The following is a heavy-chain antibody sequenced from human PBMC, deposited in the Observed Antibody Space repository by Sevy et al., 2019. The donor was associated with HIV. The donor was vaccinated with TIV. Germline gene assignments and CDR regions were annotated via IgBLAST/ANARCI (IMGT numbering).Heavy chain of an antibody. CDR3: ARNDYYDTMGGTGNFDY. CDR1: GFTFSSYA. V-gene: IGHV3-23*01. D-gene: IGHD3-22*01. J-gene: IGHJ4*02. CDR2: VSDSGGAT. Sequence: GSLRLSCGASGFTFSSYAMSWVRQAPGKGLEWVSTVSDSGGATYYADSGKGRFTIPRDNSKNTLFLQMSSLRAEDAATYFCARNDYYDTMGGTGNFDYWGQGTLVTVSS.